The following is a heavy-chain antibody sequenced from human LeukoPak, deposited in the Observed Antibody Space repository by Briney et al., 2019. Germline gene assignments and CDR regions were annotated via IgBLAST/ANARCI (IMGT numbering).Heavy chain of an antibody. D-gene: IGHD1-7*01. V-gene: IGHV4-34*01. CDR2: INHSGST. CDR1: GGSISGYY. J-gene: IGHJ4*02. CDR3: AKAGAELQFDY. Sequence: SETLSLTCAVYGGSISGYYWSWIRQPPGKGLEWIGEINHSGSTNYNPSLKSRVTISVDTSKNQFSLKLSSVTAADTAVYYCAKAGAELQFDYWGQGTLVTVSS.